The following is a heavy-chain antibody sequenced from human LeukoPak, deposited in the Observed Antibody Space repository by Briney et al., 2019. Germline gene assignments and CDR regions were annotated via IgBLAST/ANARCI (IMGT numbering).Heavy chain of an antibody. J-gene: IGHJ4*02. Sequence: GGSLRLSCAASGFTFSSYAMSWVRQAPGKGLEWVSGISSSGGSTSYADSVKGRFTISRDNSKNTLYLQMNSLRAEDTAVYYCARDSVLWSSTSCPGYWGQGTLVTVSS. CDR2: ISSSGGST. D-gene: IGHD2-2*01. CDR1: GFTFSSYA. CDR3: ARDSVLWSSTSCPGY. V-gene: IGHV3-23*01.